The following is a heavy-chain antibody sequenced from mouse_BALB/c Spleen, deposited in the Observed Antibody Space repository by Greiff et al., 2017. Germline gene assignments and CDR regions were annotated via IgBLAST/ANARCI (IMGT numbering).Heavy chain of an antibody. CDR1: GFTFSSYT. D-gene: IGHD1-1*01. Sequence: EVQRVESGGGLVQPGGSRKLSCAASGFTFSSYTMSWVRQTPEKRLEWVATISSGGSYTYYPDSVKGRFTISRDNAKNTLYLQMSSLKSEDTAMYYCTRDRADYYGSSSFFDYWGQGTTLTVSS. CDR3: TRDRADYYGSSSFFDY. J-gene: IGHJ2*01. CDR2: ISSGGSYT. V-gene: IGHV5-6-4*01.